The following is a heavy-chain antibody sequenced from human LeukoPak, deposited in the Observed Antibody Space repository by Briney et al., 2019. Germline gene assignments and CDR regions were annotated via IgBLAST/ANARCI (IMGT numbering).Heavy chain of an antibody. CDR1: GFTFSSYG. D-gene: IGHD3-22*01. J-gene: IGHJ4*02. CDR3: AKDRGYYDSSGYFLFDY. CDR2: IRYDGSNK. V-gene: IGHV3-30*02. Sequence: AGGSLRLSCAASGFTFSSYGMHWVRQAPGKGPEWVAFIRYDGSNKYYADSVKGRFTISRDNSKNTLYLQMNSLRAEDTAVYYCAKDRGYYDSSGYFLFDYWGQGTLVTVSS.